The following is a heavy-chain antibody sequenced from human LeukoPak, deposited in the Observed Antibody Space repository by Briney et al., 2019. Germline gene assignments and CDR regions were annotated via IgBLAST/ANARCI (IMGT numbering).Heavy chain of an antibody. CDR2: ISDSGGKT. CDR1: GFTFITYA. CDR3: AKDWSCDT. Sequence: GGSLRLSCAASGFTFITYAMTWVRQAPGKGLEWVSAISDSGGKTHYADSVRGRFTISRDNSKNMLYLQMNSLRPEDTAVYYCAKDWSCDTWGQGTMVTVSS. V-gene: IGHV3-23*01. J-gene: IGHJ3*02.